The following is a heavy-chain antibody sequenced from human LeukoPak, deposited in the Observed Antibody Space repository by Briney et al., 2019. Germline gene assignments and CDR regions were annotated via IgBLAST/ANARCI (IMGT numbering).Heavy chain of an antibody. J-gene: IGHJ4*02. Sequence: SVKVSCKASGGTFSSYAISWVRQAPGQGLEWMGGIIPIFGTENYAQKFQGRVTITADKSTSTAYMELSSLRSEDTAVYYCARETIWDKGSYGYWGQGTLVTVSS. D-gene: IGHD1-26*01. CDR1: GGTFSSYA. CDR3: ARETIWDKGSYGY. CDR2: IIPIFGTE. V-gene: IGHV1-69*06.